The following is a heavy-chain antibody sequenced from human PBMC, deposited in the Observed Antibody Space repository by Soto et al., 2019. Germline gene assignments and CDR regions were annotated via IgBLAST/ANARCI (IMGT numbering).Heavy chain of an antibody. V-gene: IGHV4-34*01. J-gene: IGHJ6*02. D-gene: IGHD3-3*01. Sequence: SETLSLTCAVYGGSFSGYYWSWIRQPPGKGLEWIGEINHSGSTNYNPSLKSRVTISVDTTKNQFSLKLSSVTAADTAVYYCARGPAWGRIFGVVSIGDENAYYYYYGMDVWGQGTTVTVSS. CDR1: GGSFSGYY. CDR2: INHSGST. CDR3: ARGPAWGRIFGVVSIGDENAYYYYYGMDV.